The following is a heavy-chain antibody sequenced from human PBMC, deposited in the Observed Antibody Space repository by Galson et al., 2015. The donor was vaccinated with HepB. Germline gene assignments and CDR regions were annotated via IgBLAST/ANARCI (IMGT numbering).Heavy chain of an antibody. CDR2: INPNDGVT. D-gene: IGHD6-6*01. V-gene: IGHV1-2*04. Sequence: SVKVSCKGSGYTFTAYYMHWVRQAPGQGLEWMGWINPNDGVTKSAQKFQGWVTMTRDTSISTAYMELSRLRPDDTAVYFCARAPTDPTKVEQGMDVWGQGTTVTVSS. CDR3: ARAPTDPTKVEQGMDV. CDR1: GYTFTAYY. J-gene: IGHJ6*02.